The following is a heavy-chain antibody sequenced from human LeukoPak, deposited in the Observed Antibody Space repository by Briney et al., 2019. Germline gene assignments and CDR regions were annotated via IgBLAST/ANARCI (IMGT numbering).Heavy chain of an antibody. CDR1: GGSINSGSYY. CDR3: ASAGYSSGWYHY. J-gene: IGHJ4*02. Sequence: PSETLSLTCTVSGGSINSGSYYWSWIRQHPGKGLEWLGYIYYRGDTNYNPSLKSRVTISLDTSKNQFSLKVKSVTAVDTAVYYCASAGYSSGWYHYWGQGTRVTVSS. CDR2: IYYRGDT. D-gene: IGHD6-13*01. V-gene: IGHV4-31*03.